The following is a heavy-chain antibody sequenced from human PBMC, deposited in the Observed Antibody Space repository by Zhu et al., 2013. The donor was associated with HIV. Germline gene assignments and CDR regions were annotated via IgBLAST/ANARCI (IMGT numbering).Heavy chain of an antibody. CDR1: GGTFSSYA. V-gene: IGHV1-8*02. CDR3: ARGQLFGNSFDP. CDR2: MDPNSGKT. J-gene: IGHJ5*02. D-gene: IGHD3-10*02. Sequence: QVQLVQSGAEVKKPGSSVKVSCKASGGTFSSYAFSWVRQAPGQGLEWMGWMDPNSGKTTYAQKFQGRLTLTRNTSINTAYMELTTLTSDDTADYYCARGQLFGNSFDPWGQGTLVTVSS.